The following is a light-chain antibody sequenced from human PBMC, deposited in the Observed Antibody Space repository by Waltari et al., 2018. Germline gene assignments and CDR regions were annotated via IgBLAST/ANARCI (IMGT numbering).Light chain of an antibody. CDR3: QQSYSTPRT. CDR2: ATS. J-gene: IGKJ1*01. V-gene: IGKV1-39*01. Sequence: DIQMTQASSSLSASVGDRVNITCRASRSVSINLNWYQQKPGKAPNLLIYATSVLQTGVPSRFSGSGSGTDFTLTITNLQPEDFGIYYCQQSYSTPRTFGQGTNVEVK. CDR1: RSVSIN.